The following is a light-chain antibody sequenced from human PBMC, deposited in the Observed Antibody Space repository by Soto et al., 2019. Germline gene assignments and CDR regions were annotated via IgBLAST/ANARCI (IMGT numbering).Light chain of an antibody. V-gene: IGKV3-20*01. Sequence: EIVLTQSQRSLSLSPGERANLSCRASQSVSSSYLAWYQQKPGQAPRLLIYGASSRATGIPDRFSGSGSGTDLTLTIRRLEPEDFAVYYCQQYGSSWLTFGGGTKVEIK. CDR1: QSVSSSY. J-gene: IGKJ4*01. CDR3: QQYGSSWLT. CDR2: GAS.